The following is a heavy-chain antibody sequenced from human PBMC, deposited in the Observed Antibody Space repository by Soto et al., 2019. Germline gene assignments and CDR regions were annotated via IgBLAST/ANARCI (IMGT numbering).Heavy chain of an antibody. CDR3: ARARMVRGIIYYYGMDV. V-gene: IGHV4-31*03. CDR2: IYYSGST. J-gene: IGHJ6*02. CDR1: GGSISSDGNY. D-gene: IGHD3-10*01. Sequence: QVQLQESGPGLVKSSQTLSLTCTVSGGSISSDGNYWSWIRQHPGKGLEWIGYIYYSGSTNYNPSLKSRVTISVDTSKNQFSLKLNSGTAADTAVYYCARARMVRGIIYYYGMDVWGQGTTVTVSS.